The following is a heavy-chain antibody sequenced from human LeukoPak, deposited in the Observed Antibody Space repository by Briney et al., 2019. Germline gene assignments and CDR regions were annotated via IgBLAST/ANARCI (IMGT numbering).Heavy chain of an antibody. Sequence: SETLSLTCTVSGGSISSYYWSWIRQPPGKGLEWIGYIYYSGSTNYNPSLKSRVTISVDTSKNQFSLKLSSVTAADTAVYYCARERRSSYYDSSGYQTAFDIWGQGTMVTVSS. CDR2: IYYSGST. CDR3: ARERRSSYYDSSGYQTAFDI. D-gene: IGHD3-22*01. CDR1: GGSISSYY. V-gene: IGHV4-59*01. J-gene: IGHJ3*02.